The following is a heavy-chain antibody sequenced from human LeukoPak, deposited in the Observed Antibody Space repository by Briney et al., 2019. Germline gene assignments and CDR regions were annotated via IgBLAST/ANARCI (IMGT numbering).Heavy chain of an antibody. D-gene: IGHD3-10*01. CDR2: IYTSGST. CDR1: GGSISSYY. CDR3: ARGGGSGKNNWFDP. Sequence: SETLSLTCTVSGGSISSYYWSWIRQPPGKGLEWIGYIYTSGSTNYNPSLKSRVTISVDTSKNQFSLKLSSVTAADTAVYYCARGGGSGKNNWFDPWGQGTLVTVSS. J-gene: IGHJ5*02. V-gene: IGHV4-4*09.